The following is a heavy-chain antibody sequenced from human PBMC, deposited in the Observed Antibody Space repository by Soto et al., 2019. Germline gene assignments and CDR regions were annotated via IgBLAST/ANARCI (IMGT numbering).Heavy chain of an antibody. CDR2: IYYSGST. J-gene: IGHJ4*02. V-gene: IGHV4-31*03. Sequence: PSETLSLTCTVAWGSISSGGDYWSWIRQHPGKGLEWIGYIYYSGSTYYNPSLKSRVTISVDTSKNQFSLKLSSLRADDTAVYYCVKGEYYYDSSGYYPFDYWGQGTLVTVSS. CDR3: VKGEYYYDSSGYYPFDY. D-gene: IGHD3-22*01. CDR1: WGSISSGGDY.